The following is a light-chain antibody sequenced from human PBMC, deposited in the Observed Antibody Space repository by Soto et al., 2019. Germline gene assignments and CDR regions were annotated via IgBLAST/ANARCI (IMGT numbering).Light chain of an antibody. CDR1: QDVSNY. CDR2: DAS. V-gene: IGKV1-33*01. Sequence: DIQMTQSPSSLSASIGDRVTITCQASQDVSNYLNWYQQKPGKAPKLLLYDASNLETGVPSRFSGSGSGTDFTFTITSLQPEDIATYYCQQYVNLPLTFGGGTKVDI. J-gene: IGKJ4*01. CDR3: QQYVNLPLT.